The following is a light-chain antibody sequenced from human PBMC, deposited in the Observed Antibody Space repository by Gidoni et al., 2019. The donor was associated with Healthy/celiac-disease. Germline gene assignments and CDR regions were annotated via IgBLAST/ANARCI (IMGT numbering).Light chain of an antibody. CDR1: SSNIGSNY. CDR3: AAWDDSLSGPV. CDR2: RNT. Sequence: QSVLTQPPSASGTPGKRVTISCSGSSSNIGSNYVYWYQQLPGTAPKLLIYRNTQRPSGVPDRFSGSKSGTSASLAIRGLRSEDEAYYYCAAWDDSLSGPVFGTGTKVTVL. J-gene: IGLJ1*01. V-gene: IGLV1-47*01.